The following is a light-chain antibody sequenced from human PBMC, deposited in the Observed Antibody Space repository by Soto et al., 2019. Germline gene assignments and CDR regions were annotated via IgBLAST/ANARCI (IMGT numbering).Light chain of an antibody. CDR2: DAS. J-gene: IGKJ4*01. CDR3: QHRSNWPLT. V-gene: IGKV3-11*01. Sequence: EIVLTQSPATLSLSPGERATLSFRASQSVSSYLAWYQQKPGQAPRLLIYDASNRATGIPARFSGSGSGADFTLTISSLEPEDFAVYYCQHRSNWPLTFGGGTKVDTK. CDR1: QSVSSY.